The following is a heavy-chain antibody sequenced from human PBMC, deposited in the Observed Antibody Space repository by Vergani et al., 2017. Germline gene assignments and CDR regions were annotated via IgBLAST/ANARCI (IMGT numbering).Heavy chain of an antibody. V-gene: IGHV3-23*01. CDR1: GFTFSSYA. J-gene: IGHJ4*02. CDR3: AKDAAYSPENYLDY. Sequence: EVQLLESGGGLVQPGGSLRLSCAASGFTFSSYAMSWVRQAPGKGLEWVSAISGSGGSTYYADSVKCRFTISRDNSKNTLYLQMISLRAEDTAVYYCAKDAAYSPENYLDYWGQGTLVTVSS. CDR2: ISGSGGST. D-gene: IGHD3-16*01.